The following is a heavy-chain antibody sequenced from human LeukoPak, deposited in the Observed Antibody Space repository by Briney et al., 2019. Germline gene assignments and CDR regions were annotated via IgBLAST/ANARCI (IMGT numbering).Heavy chain of an antibody. D-gene: IGHD3-3*01. J-gene: IGHJ4*02. CDR2: IRYDGSNK. CDR3: AKENDFWSGPEG. CDR1: GFTFSSYG. V-gene: IGHV3-30*02. Sequence: GGSLRLSCAASGFTFSSYGMHWVRQAPGKGLEWVAFIRYDGSNKYYADSVKGRFTVSRDTSKNTVYLQMTSLRVEDTAVYYCAKENDFWSGPEGWGQGTLVTVSS.